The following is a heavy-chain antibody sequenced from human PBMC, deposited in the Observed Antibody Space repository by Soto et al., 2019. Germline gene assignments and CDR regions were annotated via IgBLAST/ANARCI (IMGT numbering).Heavy chain of an antibody. D-gene: IGHD2-15*01. J-gene: IGHJ6*03. V-gene: IGHV3-49*03. CDR1: GFTFGDYA. Sequence: GGSLRLSCTASGFTFGDYAMSWFRQAPGKGLEWVGFIRSKAYGGTTEYAASVKGRFTISRDDSKSIAYLQMNSLKTEDTAVYYCTRERVGYCSGGSCYSINSYYYYMDVWGKGTTVTVSS. CDR3: TRERVGYCSGGSCYSINSYYYYMDV. CDR2: IRSKAYGGTT.